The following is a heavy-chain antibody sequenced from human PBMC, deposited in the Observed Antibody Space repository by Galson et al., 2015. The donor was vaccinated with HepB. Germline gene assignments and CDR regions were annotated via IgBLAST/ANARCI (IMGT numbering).Heavy chain of an antibody. CDR1: GFTFSTYA. V-gene: IGHV3-64D*06. CDR2: ISSNA. CDR3: VKLITTLPNDVLDF. D-gene: IGHD3-10*02. Sequence: SLRLSCAASGFTFSTYAMHWVRQAPGKGLEYVSGISSNAFYADSVKGRFIISRDNSKQTLYLQMTSLRAEDTAVYYCVKLITTLPNDVLDFWGQGTMVTVSS. J-gene: IGHJ3*01.